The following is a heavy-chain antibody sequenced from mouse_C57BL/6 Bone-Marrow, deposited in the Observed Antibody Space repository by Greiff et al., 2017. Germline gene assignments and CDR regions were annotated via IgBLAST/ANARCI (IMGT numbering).Heavy chain of an antibody. CDR2: SRNKANDYTT. Sequence: EVQVVESGGGLVQSGRSLRLSCATSGFTFSDFYMEWVRQAPGKGLEWIAASRNKANDYTTEYSASVKGRFIVSRDTSQSILYLQMNALRAEDTAIYYCARDASDYYGSSYWYFDVWGTGTTVTVSS. CDR1: GFTFSDFY. D-gene: IGHD1-1*01. J-gene: IGHJ1*03. V-gene: IGHV7-1*01. CDR3: ARDASDYYGSSYWYFDV.